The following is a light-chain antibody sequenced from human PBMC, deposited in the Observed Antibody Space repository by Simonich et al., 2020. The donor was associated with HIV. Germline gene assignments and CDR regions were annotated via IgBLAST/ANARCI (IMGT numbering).Light chain of an antibody. J-gene: IGKJ5*01. CDR1: QRVLYSSNNKNY. CDR3: QQYYSTPIT. Sequence: DIVMTQSPDSLAVSLGERATINCKSSQRVLYSSNNKNYLAWYQQKPGQPPKLHIYWASTRESGVPDRFSGSGSGTDFTLTISSLQAEDVAVYYCQQYYSTPITFGQGTRLEIK. V-gene: IGKV4-1*01. CDR2: WAS.